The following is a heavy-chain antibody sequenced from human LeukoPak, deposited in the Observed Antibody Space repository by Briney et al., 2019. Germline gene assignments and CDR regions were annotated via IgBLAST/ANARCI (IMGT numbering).Heavy chain of an antibody. CDR1: GGSISTYY. Sequence: KPSETLSLTCTVSGGSISTYYWSWIRQPPGKGLEWIGYIYYSGSTNYNPSLKSRVAISVDTSKNQFSLELSSVTAADTAVYYCARHLRTFWGIDYWGQGTLVTVSS. CDR3: ARHLRTFWGIDY. CDR2: IYYSGST. D-gene: IGHD7-27*01. J-gene: IGHJ4*02. V-gene: IGHV4-59*08.